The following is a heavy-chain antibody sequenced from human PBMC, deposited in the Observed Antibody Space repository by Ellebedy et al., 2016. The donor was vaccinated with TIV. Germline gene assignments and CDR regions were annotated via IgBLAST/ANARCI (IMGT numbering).Heavy chain of an antibody. CDR1: GFSFSSYA. Sequence: GESLKISCAASGFSFSSYAMSWVRQAPGKGLEWVSAISGGGSSTNYADSVKGRFTISRDNSKNTLYLQMNSLRAEDTDVYYCAKRLGVAVAGTAESWGQGTLVTVSS. D-gene: IGHD6-19*01. CDR2: ISGGGSST. J-gene: IGHJ5*02. CDR3: AKRLGVAVAGTAES. V-gene: IGHV3-23*01.